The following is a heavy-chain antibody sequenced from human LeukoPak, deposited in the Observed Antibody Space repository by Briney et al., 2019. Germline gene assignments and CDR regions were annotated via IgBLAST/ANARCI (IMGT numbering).Heavy chain of an antibody. V-gene: IGHV4-39*07. D-gene: IGHD2-2*02. CDR3: ARDLGGPAAIERWFDP. CDR1: GGSIPISTYY. Sequence: SETLSLTCTVSGGSIPISTYYWGWVRQPPGKGLEWIGSIYYSGTTKYNPSLKSRVTMSVDTSKNQFSLKLSSVTAADTAVYYCARDLGGPAAIERWFDPWGQGTLVTVSS. J-gene: IGHJ5*02. CDR2: IYYSGTT.